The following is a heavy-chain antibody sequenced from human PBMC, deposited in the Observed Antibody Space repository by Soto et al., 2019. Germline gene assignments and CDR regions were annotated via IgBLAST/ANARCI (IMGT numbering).Heavy chain of an antibody. CDR2: IYSAGST. Sequence: HCYAASERNVGSRCVSWVSQEQGTGLQWVSVIYSAGSTYYANSVKGRFTISRDISTNMVYLQMSSLTDEDTAVYYCARAREPEYSSARFCDIWGQGALVTAPQ. V-gene: IGHV3-53*01. CDR1: ERNVGSRC. CDR3: ARAREPEYSSARFCDI. D-gene: IGHD5-18*01. J-gene: IGHJ4*02.